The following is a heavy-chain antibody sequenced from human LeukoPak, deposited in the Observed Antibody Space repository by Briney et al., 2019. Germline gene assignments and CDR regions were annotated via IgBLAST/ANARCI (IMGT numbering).Heavy chain of an antibody. CDR2: ITNSGTT. CDR3: ARVVRGVRFYYYYMDV. Sequence: SETLSLTCTVSGDSISSHYWSWTRQSPGKGLEWLGYITNSGTTKFNPSLKSRVTISVDTSKNQFSLKLSSVTAADTAVYYCARVVRGVRFYYYYMDVWGKGTTVTVSS. D-gene: IGHD3-10*01. J-gene: IGHJ6*03. CDR1: GDSISSHY. V-gene: IGHV4-59*11.